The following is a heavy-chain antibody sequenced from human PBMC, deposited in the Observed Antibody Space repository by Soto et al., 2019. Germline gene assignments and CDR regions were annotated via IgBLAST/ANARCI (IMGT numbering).Heavy chain of an antibody. V-gene: IGHV3-30-3*01. CDR2: ISYDGSNK. Sequence: LRLSCAASGFIFSSYAMHWVRRAPGKGLEWVAVISYDGSNKYYADSVKGRFTISRDNSKNTLYLQMNSLRAEDTAVYYCARSYYYDSSDLFDYWGQGTLVTVSS. CDR3: ARSYYYDSSDLFDY. CDR1: GFIFSSYA. D-gene: IGHD3-22*01. J-gene: IGHJ4*02.